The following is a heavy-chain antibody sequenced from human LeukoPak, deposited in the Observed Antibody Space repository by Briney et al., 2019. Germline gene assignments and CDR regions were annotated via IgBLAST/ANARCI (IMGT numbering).Heavy chain of an antibody. J-gene: IGHJ4*02. CDR1: AFTFSSYS. CDR3: ARAMSTFGGVRNYFDS. D-gene: IGHD3-16*01. V-gene: IGHV3-21*01. CDR2: IGSSSTYI. Sequence: PGGSLRLSCAASAFTFSSYSMNWVRQAPGKGLEWVSSIGSSSTYINYADSVKGRFTISRDNAKNSLYLQMNSLRAEDTAVYYCARAMSTFGGVRNYFDSWGQGTLVTVSS.